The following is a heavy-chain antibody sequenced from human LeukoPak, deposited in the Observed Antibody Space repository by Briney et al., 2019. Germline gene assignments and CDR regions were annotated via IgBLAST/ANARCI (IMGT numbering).Heavy chain of an antibody. CDR1: GFTFSSYW. J-gene: IGHJ4*02. V-gene: IGHV3-7*01. CDR3: ANGGYCSGGSCYWGHFDY. D-gene: IGHD2-15*01. CDR2: IKQDGSEK. Sequence: GGSLRLSCAASGFTFSSYWMSWVRQAPGKGLEWVANIKQDGSEKYYVDSVKGRFTISTDNAKNSLYLQMNSLRAEDTAVYYCANGGYCSGGSCYWGHFDYWGQGTLVTVSS.